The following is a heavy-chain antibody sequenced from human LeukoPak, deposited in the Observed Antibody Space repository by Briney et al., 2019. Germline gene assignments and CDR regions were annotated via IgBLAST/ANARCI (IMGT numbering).Heavy chain of an antibody. V-gene: IGHV3-30*04. CDR1: GFTFSSYV. J-gene: IGHJ4*02. Sequence: GRSLRLSCAASGFTFSSYVMHWVRQAPGKGLEWVAVISYDGSNKYYADSVKGRFTISRDNSKNTLYLQMNSLRAEDTAVYYCARVYSGYDCGYWGQGTLVTVSS. CDR2: ISYDGSNK. CDR3: ARVYSGYDCGY. D-gene: IGHD5-12*01.